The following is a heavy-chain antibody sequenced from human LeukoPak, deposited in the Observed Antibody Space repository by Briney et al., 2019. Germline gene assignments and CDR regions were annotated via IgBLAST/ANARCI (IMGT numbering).Heavy chain of an antibody. V-gene: IGHV4-39*07. D-gene: IGHD5-18*01. CDR1: GGSISSSSYY. CDR3: ATGVDTAMVLIFDY. Sequence: SETLSLTCTVSGGSISSSSYYWGWIRQPPGKGLEWIGSIYYSGSTYYNPSLKSRVTISVDTSKNQFSLKLSSVTAADTAVYYCATGVDTAMVLIFDYWGQGTLVTVSS. J-gene: IGHJ4*02. CDR2: IYYSGST.